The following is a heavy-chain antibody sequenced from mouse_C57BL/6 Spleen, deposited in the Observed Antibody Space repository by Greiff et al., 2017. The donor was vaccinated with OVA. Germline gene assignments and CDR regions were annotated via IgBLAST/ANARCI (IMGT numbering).Heavy chain of an antibody. D-gene: IGHD1-1*01. V-gene: IGHV1-53*01. CDR3: AHYYGSSYYFDY. CDR2: INPSNGGT. J-gene: IGHJ2*01. CDR1: GYTFTSYW. Sequence: QVQLKQPGTELVKPGASVKLSCKASGYTFTSYWMHWVKQRPGQGLEWIGNINPSNGGTNYNGKFKGKATLTADKSSSTAYMQLSSLTSEDSAVYFCAHYYGSSYYFDYWGQGTTLTVSS.